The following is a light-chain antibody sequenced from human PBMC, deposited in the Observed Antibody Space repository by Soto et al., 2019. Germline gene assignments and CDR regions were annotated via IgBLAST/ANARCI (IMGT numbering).Light chain of an antibody. CDR1: QSGLHESNNWNS. Sequence: DVVMTQSPASLAVSLGERATINCKSSQSGLHESNNWNSLAWYQQKVGQPPKLLIYCESTRESGVPDRFSGSGYETEFTLTISSLRAEDVAVYSCQQYSVAPGTFGQGTKLEIK. CDR3: QQYSVAPGT. J-gene: IGKJ2*01. CDR2: CES. V-gene: IGKV4-1*01.